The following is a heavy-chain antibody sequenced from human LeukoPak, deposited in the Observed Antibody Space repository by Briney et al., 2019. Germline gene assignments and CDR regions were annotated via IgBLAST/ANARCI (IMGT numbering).Heavy chain of an antibody. CDR3: ARDDALVATGSFDY. D-gene: IGHD5-12*01. Sequence: SVKVSCKASGYTFTSYGINWVRQAPGQGLEWMGWISAYNGKTNYAQKLQGRVTMTTDTSTSTAYMELRSLRSDDTAVYYCARDDALVATGSFDYWGQGTLVTVSS. CDR2: ISAYNGKT. V-gene: IGHV1-18*01. J-gene: IGHJ4*02. CDR1: GYTFTSYG.